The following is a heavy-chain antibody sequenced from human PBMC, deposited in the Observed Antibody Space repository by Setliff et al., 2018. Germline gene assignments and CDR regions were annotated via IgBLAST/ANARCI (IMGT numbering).Heavy chain of an antibody. J-gene: IGHJ6*02. D-gene: IGHD2-2*01. V-gene: IGHV4-59*01. CDR2: IYYSGGA. CDR1: GDSINHFF. Sequence: SETLSLTCSVSGDSINHFFWTWVRLSPGKGLEWIGYIYYSGGATYNPSLRGRASIAIGATKAHFSLDLRTVTTADTAVYYCARDASFGFDVWGPGITVTVSS. CDR3: ARDASFGFDV.